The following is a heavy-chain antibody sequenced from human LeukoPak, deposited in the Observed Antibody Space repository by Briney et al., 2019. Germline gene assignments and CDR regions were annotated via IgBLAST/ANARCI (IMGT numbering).Heavy chain of an antibody. CDR3: ARDASGSYLGRDYYYGMDV. Sequence: SETLSLTCTVSGGSISSYYWSWIRQPPGKGLEWIGYIYYSGSTNYNPSLKSRVTISVDTSKNQFSLKLSSVTAADTAVYYCARDASGSYLGRDYYYGMDVRGQGTTVTVSS. D-gene: IGHD1-26*01. J-gene: IGHJ6*02. CDR1: GGSISSYY. V-gene: IGHV4-59*01. CDR2: IYYSGST.